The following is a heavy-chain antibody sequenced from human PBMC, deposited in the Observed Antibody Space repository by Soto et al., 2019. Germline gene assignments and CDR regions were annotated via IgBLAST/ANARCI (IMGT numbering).Heavy chain of an antibody. CDR3: ARSDFGSGSSLDY. V-gene: IGHV1-8*01. Sequence: ASVKVSCKASGYTFSNYDINWVRQATGQGLECMVWMNPDSGDAGXXXKVQGRVXXTGDAAISTAXMELSXVRCEETAVHYCARSDFGSGSSLDYWGQGTLVTVSS. D-gene: IGHD3-10*01. CDR2: MNPDSGDA. CDR1: GYTFSNYD. J-gene: IGHJ4*02.